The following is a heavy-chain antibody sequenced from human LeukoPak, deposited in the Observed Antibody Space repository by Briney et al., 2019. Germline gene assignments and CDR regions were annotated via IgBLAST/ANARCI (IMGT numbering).Heavy chain of an antibody. J-gene: IGHJ4*02. CDR3: AKYLGATSEHY. Sequence: PGGSLRLSCAASGFTFSSYSMNWVRQAPGKGLEWVSSISSSSYIYYADSVKGRFTISRDNAKNSLYLQMNSLRAEDTAVYYCAKYLGATSEHYWGQGTLVTVSS. V-gene: IGHV3-21*01. CDR1: GFTFSSYS. D-gene: IGHD1-26*01. CDR2: ISSSSYI.